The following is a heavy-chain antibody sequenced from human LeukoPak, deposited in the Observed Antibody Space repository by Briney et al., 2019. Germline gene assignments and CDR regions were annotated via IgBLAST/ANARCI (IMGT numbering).Heavy chain of an antibody. CDR1: GFTFSSYD. J-gene: IGHJ4*02. Sequence: GGSLRLSCAVSGFTFSSYDMHWVRHVIGQGLEWVSGIGTAGDTYSPGSVKGRFTISRENAKNFLYLQMNSLRAGDTAVYYCARADPRGTSLDYWGQGTLVTVSS. CDR2: IGTAGDT. D-gene: IGHD1-14*01. V-gene: IGHV3-13*01. CDR3: ARADPRGTSLDY.